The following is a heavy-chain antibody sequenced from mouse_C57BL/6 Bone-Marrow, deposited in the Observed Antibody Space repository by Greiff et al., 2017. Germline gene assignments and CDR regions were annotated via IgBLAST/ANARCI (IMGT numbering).Heavy chain of an antibody. Sequence: VQLQQSGPELVKPGASVKIPCKASGYTFTDYNMDWVKQSHGKSLEWIGDINPNNGGTIYNQKFKGKATLTVDKSSSTAYMELRSLTSEDTAVYYCARGYGYVKFAYWGQGTLVTVSA. CDR1: GYTFTDYN. J-gene: IGHJ3*01. CDR3: ARGYGYVKFAY. CDR2: INPNNGGT. D-gene: IGHD2-2*01. V-gene: IGHV1-18*01.